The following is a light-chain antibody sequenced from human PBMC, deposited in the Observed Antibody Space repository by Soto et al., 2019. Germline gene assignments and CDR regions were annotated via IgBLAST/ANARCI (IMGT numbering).Light chain of an antibody. CDR1: QSISSW. Sequence: DIQMTKSPSTLSAYVGDRVTITCRASQSISSWLAWYQQKPGKAPKLLIYDASSLESGVPSRFSGSGSGTEFTLTISSLQPDDFATYYCQQYNSYSPWTFGQGTKVEIK. CDR2: DAS. J-gene: IGKJ1*01. CDR3: QQYNSYSPWT. V-gene: IGKV1-5*01.